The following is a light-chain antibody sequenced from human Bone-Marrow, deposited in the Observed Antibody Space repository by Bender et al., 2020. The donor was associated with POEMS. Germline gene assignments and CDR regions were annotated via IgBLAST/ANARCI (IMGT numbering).Light chain of an antibody. CDR3: QAWDTSSVV. V-gene: IGLV3-1*01. CDR1: QLGDQY. Sequence: SYELTQPPSVSVSPGQTARITCSGDQLGDQYASWYQLKPGQSPVLVIYEDNKRPSGIPERFSGPNSGNIATLTISGTQALDEADYYCQAWDTSSVVFGGGTKLTVL. CDR2: EDN. J-gene: IGLJ2*01.